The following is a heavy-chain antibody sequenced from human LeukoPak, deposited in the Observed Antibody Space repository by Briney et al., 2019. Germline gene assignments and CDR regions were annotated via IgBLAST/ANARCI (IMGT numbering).Heavy chain of an antibody. Sequence: GASVKVSCKASGYTFTSYDINWVRQAPGQGLEWMGWMNPNSGNKGYAHKFQGRVTMTRDTAKSKAYMELSSLRSEDTAVYYCARGVKDGSGSYYHDYWGQGTLVTVSS. V-gene: IGHV1-8*01. D-gene: IGHD3-10*01. CDR1: GYTFTSYD. J-gene: IGHJ4*02. CDR2: MNPNSGNK. CDR3: ARGVKDGSGSYYHDY.